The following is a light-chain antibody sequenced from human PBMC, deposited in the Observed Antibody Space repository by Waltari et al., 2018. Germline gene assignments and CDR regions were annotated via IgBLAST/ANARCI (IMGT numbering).Light chain of an antibody. V-gene: IGLV3-1*01. CDR1: QLEDKS. Sequence: YDLTQPPSVSVSPGQTVSITCSGGQLEDKSVCWYQQKTGQSLLLVMHQDSRRPSGIPERFSGSSSGNTATLTISGTQAMDEADYYCQAWDSISDVVFGGGTRLTVL. CDR3: QAWDSISDVV. J-gene: IGLJ2*01. CDR2: QDS.